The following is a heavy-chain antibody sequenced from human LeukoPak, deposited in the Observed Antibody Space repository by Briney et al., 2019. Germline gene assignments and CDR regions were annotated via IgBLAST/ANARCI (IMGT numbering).Heavy chain of an antibody. Sequence: GGSLRLSCAASGFTFSDYYMSWIRQAPGKGLEWVSYISSSGSTIYYADSVKGRFTISRDNAKNSLYLQMNSLRAEDTAVYYCAKPGPATTNSYGMDVWGQGTTVTVSS. V-gene: IGHV3-11*04. J-gene: IGHJ6*02. CDR2: ISSSGSTI. CDR1: GFTFSDYY. D-gene: IGHD1-26*01. CDR3: AKPGPATTNSYGMDV.